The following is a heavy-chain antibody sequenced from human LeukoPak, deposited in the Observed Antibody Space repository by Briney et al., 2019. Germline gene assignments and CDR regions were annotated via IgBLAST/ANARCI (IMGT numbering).Heavy chain of an antibody. V-gene: IGHV3-74*01. CDR1: GFTFSSYA. J-gene: IGHJ4*02. D-gene: IGHD6-13*01. CDR2: IKTDGSST. CDR3: VRGPWQQHIDY. Sequence: GGSLRLSCAASGFTFSSYAMHWVRQAPGKGLVWVSRIKTDGSSTSYADSVKGRFTISRDNAKNTLYLEMNSLRVEDTAVYYCVRGPWQQHIDYWGQGTLVTVSS.